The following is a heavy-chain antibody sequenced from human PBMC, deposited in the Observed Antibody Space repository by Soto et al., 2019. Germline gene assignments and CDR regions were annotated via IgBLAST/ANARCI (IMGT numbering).Heavy chain of an antibody. J-gene: IGHJ4*02. CDR3: ARRGYSHDLDY. Sequence: QVQLVQSGAEVKKPGASVKVSCKASGYTFTSYLITWVRQAPGQGLEWMGWNSAYNGNTIYAQNLQSRATLPPAPSTNPCYVELRSLRSDHSAVYYCARRGYSHDLDYWGQGTLVSVSS. CDR2: NSAYNGNT. D-gene: IGHD5-18*01. V-gene: IGHV1-18*01. CDR1: GYTFTSYL.